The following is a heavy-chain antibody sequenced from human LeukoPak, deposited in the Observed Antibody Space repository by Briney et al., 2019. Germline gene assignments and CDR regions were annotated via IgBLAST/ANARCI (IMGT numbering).Heavy chain of an antibody. J-gene: IGHJ3*02. V-gene: IGHV3-7*01. CDR2: IKQDGSEK. Sequence: GGSLRLSCVASGFTFSSYWMSWVRQAPGKGLEWVANIKQDGSEKYYVDSVKGRFTISRDNAKNSLYLQMNSLRAEDTAVYYCARAGVRIAAVAFDIWGQGTMVTVSS. CDR1: GFTFSSYW. D-gene: IGHD6-13*01. CDR3: ARAGVRIAAVAFDI.